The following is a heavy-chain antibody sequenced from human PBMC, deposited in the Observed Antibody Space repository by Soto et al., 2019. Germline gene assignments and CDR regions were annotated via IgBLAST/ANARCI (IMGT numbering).Heavy chain of an antibody. CDR3: ARVKRITMVRGVTYYFDY. CDR1: GGSISSGGYY. V-gene: IGHV4-31*03. J-gene: IGHJ4*02. CDR2: IYYSGST. D-gene: IGHD3-10*01. Sequence: QVQLQESGPGLVKPSQTLSLTCTVSGGSISSGGYYWSWIRQHPGKGLEWIGYIYYSGSTYYNPSLKSRVTISVDTSKNQFSLKLSSVTAADTAVYYCARVKRITMVRGVTYYFDYWGQGTLVTVSS.